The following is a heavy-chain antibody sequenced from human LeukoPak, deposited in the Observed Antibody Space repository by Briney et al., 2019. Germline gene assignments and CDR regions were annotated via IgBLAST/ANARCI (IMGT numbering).Heavy chain of an antibody. CDR2: INWNSNNI. CDR1: GFTFDDYA. Sequence: SGGSLRLSCAASGFTFDDYAMHWVRQAPGKGLEWVSGINWNSNNIDYADSVKGRFTISRDNAKNSLYLQMNSLREEDTAVYYCVRGLLEWLRLETYYFDYWGQGTLVTVSS. V-gene: IGHV3-9*01. CDR3: VRGLLEWLRLETYYFDY. D-gene: IGHD3-3*01. J-gene: IGHJ4*02.